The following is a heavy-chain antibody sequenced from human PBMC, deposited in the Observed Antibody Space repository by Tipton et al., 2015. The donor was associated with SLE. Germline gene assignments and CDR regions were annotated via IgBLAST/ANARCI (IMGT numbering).Heavy chain of an antibody. CDR3: ARVVYSFSDAFDI. J-gene: IGHJ3*02. V-gene: IGHV4-59*11. D-gene: IGHD6-13*01. CDR2: IYYGGTT. Sequence: TLSLTCTVSGGSISPHYWSWIRQPPGKGLEWIGYIYYGGTTTYNPFLKSRVTTSVDPSKNQFSLRLTSLTAADTAVYYCARVVYSFSDAFDIWGQGTLVTVSS. CDR1: GGSISPHY.